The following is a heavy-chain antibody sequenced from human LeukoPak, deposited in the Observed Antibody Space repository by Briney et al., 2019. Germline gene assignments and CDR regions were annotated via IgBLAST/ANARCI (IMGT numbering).Heavy chain of an antibody. D-gene: IGHD5-24*01. CDR1: GGSISSGGYC. V-gene: IGHV4-30-2*01. CDR2: IYHSEST. J-gene: IGHJ4*02. CDR3: ASRGWHRYPWPERERSRGGFDY. Sequence: SETLSLTCAVSGGSISSGGYCWSWIRQPPGMGLEWCSYIYHSESTYSNPSLKSPVTISVDKTKNQFSLKLSSVAAADTGVYCCASRGWHRYPWPERERSRGGFDYWGQGTLVTVSS.